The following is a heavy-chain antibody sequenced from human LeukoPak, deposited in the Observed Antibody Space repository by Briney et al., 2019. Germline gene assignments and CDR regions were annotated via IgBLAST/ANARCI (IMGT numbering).Heavy chain of an antibody. D-gene: IGHD3-10*01. CDR3: AFLVRGVYNWFDP. J-gene: IGHJ5*02. Sequence: ASVKVSCKASGYTFTGYYMHWVRQAPGQGLEWMGWINPNSGGTNYAQKFQGRVTMTRDTSISTAYMELSRLRSDDTAVYYCAFLVRGVYNWFDPWGQGTLVTVSS. CDR2: INPNSGGT. CDR1: GYTFTGYY. V-gene: IGHV1-2*02.